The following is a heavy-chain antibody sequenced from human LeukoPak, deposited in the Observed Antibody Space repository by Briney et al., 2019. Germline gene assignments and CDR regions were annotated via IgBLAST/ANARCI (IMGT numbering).Heavy chain of an antibody. Sequence: GGSLRLSCVASGVTFSNAWMSWVRQAPGKGLEWVGRIKSKTDGETTDYAAPVKGRFTISRDDSKNTLYLQMNRLNIGDTAVYYCITDPGAWAPIWGQGTMVTVSS. CDR3: ITDPGAWAPI. J-gene: IGHJ3*02. D-gene: IGHD1-26*01. CDR1: GVTFSNAW. CDR2: IKSKTDGETT. V-gene: IGHV3-15*01.